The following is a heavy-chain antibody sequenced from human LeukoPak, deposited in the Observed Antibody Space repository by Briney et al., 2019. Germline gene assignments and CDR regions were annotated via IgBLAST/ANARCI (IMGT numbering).Heavy chain of an antibody. CDR1: EFTFSSYA. J-gene: IGHJ4*02. V-gene: IGHV3-23*01. CDR2: ISGSGGST. Sequence: SGGSLRLSCATSEFTFSSYAMSWVRQAPGKGLEWVSAISGSGGSTYYADSVKGRFTISRDNSKNTLYLQMNSLRAEDTAVNYCAKDRPVLTMIVPYYFDYWGQGTLVTVSS. D-gene: IGHD3-22*01. CDR3: AKDRPVLTMIVPYYFDY.